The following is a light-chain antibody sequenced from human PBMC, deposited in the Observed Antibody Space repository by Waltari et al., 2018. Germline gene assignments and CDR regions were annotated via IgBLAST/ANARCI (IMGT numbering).Light chain of an antibody. V-gene: IGKV1-12*01. CDR1: QDIRTW. CDR2: HAS. J-gene: IGKJ1*01. Sequence: DIRLTQSPSSVPASVGDRVTITCRASQDIRTWFAWYQQKPGKAPRLLIYHASGLQSGVPSRFSGSGSGTDFTLTISTLQPEDFATYSCQQSGTFPPTFGPGTKVEI. CDR3: QQSGTFPPT.